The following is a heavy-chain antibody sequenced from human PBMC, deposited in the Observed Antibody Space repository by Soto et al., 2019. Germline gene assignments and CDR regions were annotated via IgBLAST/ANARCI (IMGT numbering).Heavy chain of an antibody. Sequence: ASVKVSCKASGYTFTSYYMHWVRQAPGQGLEWMGIINPSGGTTTYAQKFQGRVTMTWDTSTSTVYMELSSLTSEDTALYYCARSSGYYPTFDYWGQGTLVTVS. CDR3: ARSSGYYPTFDY. D-gene: IGHD3-22*01. CDR1: GYTFTSYY. J-gene: IGHJ4*02. CDR2: INPSGGTT. V-gene: IGHV1-46*01.